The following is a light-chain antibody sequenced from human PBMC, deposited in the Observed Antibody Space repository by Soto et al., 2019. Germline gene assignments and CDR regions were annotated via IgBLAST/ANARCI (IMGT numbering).Light chain of an antibody. CDR2: EVN. CDR3: SSYADTNNLV. Sequence: QSALTQPPSASGSPGQSVTISCTGTSSDVGGYNYVSWYQQHPGKAPKLMIYEVNNRPSGVPDRFSGSKSGNTASLTVSGLQTEDEADYYCSSYADTNNLVFGGGTKVTV. CDR1: SSDVGGYNY. J-gene: IGLJ2*01. V-gene: IGLV2-8*01.